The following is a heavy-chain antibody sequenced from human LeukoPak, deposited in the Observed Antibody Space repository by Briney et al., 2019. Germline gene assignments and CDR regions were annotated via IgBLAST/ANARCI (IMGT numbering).Heavy chain of an antibody. V-gene: IGHV3-30*02. CDR3: AKDSHIVVVPAANSFDY. Sequence: GGSLRLSCAASGFTFSSYGMHWVRQAPGKGLEWVAFIRYDGSNKYYADSVKGRFTISRDNSKNTLYLQMNSLRAEDTAVYYCAKDSHIVVVPAANSFDYWGQGTLVTVSS. CDR2: IRYDGSNK. J-gene: IGHJ4*02. D-gene: IGHD2-2*01. CDR1: GFTFSSYG.